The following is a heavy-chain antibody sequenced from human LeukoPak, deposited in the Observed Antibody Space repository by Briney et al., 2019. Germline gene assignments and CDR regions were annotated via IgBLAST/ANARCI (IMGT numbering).Heavy chain of an antibody. CDR3: ARDLLWFGAVDY. CDR2: INPNSGGT. J-gene: IGHJ4*02. CDR1: GYTFTGYY. Sequence: ASVKVSCKASGYTFTGYYMHWVRQAPGQGLEWMGWINPNSGGTNYAQKFQGRVTMTRDTSISTAYMELSRLRSDDTAVYYCARDLLWFGAVDYWSQGTLVTVSS. D-gene: IGHD3-10*01. V-gene: IGHV1-2*02.